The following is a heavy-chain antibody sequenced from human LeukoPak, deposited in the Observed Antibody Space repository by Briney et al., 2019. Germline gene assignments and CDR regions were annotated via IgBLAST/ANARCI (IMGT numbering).Heavy chain of an antibody. D-gene: IGHD3-10*01. Sequence: SGPTRVNPTQTLTLTCTFSGFSLSTSGVGVGWIRQPPGKALEWLALIYRDDDKRYSPFLKSRLTITKDTSKNQVVLTMTNMDPVDTAPYYCARDAVDYGSGSISRYFDLWGRGTLVTVSS. CDR2: IYRDDDK. J-gene: IGHJ2*01. V-gene: IGHV2-5*02. CDR3: ARDAVDYGSGSISRYFDL. CDR1: GFSLSTSGVG.